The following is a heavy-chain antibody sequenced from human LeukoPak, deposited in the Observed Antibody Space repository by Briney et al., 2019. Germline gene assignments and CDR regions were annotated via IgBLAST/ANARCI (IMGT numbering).Heavy chain of an antibody. Sequence: ASVKVSCKASGYTFTRHAIHWVRQAPGQRLEWMGWINAGNGDTKYSQKFQGRVTFTGATSASTAYMELSSLKSEDTAVYYCATVTRGTTLDHWGQGTLVTVSS. CDR2: INAGNGDT. CDR3: ATVTRGTTLDH. J-gene: IGHJ5*02. D-gene: IGHD4-23*01. CDR1: GYTFTRHA. V-gene: IGHV1-3*01.